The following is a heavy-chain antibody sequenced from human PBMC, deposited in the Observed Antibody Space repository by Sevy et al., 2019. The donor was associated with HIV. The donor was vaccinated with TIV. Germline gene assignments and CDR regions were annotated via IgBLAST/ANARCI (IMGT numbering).Heavy chain of an antibody. Sequence: GGSLRLSCAASGFTFSNYWMTWVRQAPGKGLEWVANTKQDGSEISYVDSVKGRFTISRDNAKNSMCLQMNNLRAEDTAVYYCARAGLPAAFDYWGLGTLVTVSS. CDR3: ARAGLPAAFDY. CDR2: TKQDGSEI. CDR1: GFTFSNYW. V-gene: IGHV3-7*01. D-gene: IGHD6-13*01. J-gene: IGHJ4*02.